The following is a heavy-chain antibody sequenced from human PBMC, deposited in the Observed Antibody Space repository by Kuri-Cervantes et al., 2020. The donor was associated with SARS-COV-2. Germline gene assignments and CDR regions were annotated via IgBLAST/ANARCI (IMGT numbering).Heavy chain of an antibody. V-gene: IGHV3-7*01. CDR3: ARLGSSSWYFDY. D-gene: IGHD6-13*01. J-gene: IGHJ4*02. Sequence: GESLKISCAASGFTFSNYWMSWVCQAPGKGLEWVANIKQDGSGKYYVDSVKGRFTISRDNAKNSLYLQMNSLRAEDTAVYYCARLGSSSWYFDYWGQETLVTVSS. CDR1: GFTFSNYW. CDR2: IKQDGSGK.